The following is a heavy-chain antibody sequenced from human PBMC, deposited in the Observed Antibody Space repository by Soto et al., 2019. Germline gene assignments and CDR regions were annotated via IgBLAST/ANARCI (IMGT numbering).Heavy chain of an antibody. CDR3: ARGRTYYYGSGSYSYNWFDP. Sequence: QVQLQQWGAGLLKPSETLSLTCAVYGGSFSGYYWSWIRQPPGKGLEWIGEINHSGSTNYNPSLKSRVTISVATSKNQFSLKLSSVTAADTAVYYCARGRTYYYGSGSYSYNWFDPWGQGTLVTVSS. V-gene: IGHV4-34*01. D-gene: IGHD3-10*01. J-gene: IGHJ5*02. CDR1: GGSFSGYY. CDR2: INHSGST.